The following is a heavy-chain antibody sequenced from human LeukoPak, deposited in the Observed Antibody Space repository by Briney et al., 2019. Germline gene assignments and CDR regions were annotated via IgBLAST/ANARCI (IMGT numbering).Heavy chain of an antibody. J-gene: IGHJ4*02. CDR2: ISSGSSYI. CDR3: ARCSGVFGSSDY. V-gene: IGHV3-21*01. Sequence: GGSLRLSCAASGFTFSTYSMNWVRQAPGKGLEWVSSISSGSSYIYYADSVKGRFTISRDNAKNSLYLQMNSLRAEDTAVYYCARCSGVFGSSDYWGQGTLVTVSS. CDR1: GFTFSTYS. D-gene: IGHD6-6*01.